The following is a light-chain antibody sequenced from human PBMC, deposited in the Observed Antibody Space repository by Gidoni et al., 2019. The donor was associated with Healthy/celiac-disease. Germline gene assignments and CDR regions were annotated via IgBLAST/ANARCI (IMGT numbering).Light chain of an antibody. J-gene: IGKJ3*01. V-gene: IGKV4-1*01. CDR3: QQYYSTPA. Sequence: IVMIQSPDSLAVSLCDRATINCKSSQSVLYSSNNKNYLAWYQQKPGQPPKLLIYWASTRESGVPDRFSGSGSGTDFTLTIGSLQAEDVAVYYCQQYYSTPAFXPXTKVDIK. CDR2: WAS. CDR1: QSVLYSSNNKNY.